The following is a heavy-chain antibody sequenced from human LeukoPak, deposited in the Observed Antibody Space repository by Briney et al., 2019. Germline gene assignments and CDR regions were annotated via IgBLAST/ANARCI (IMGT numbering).Heavy chain of an antibody. J-gene: IGHJ4*02. CDR3: AKGDYYDSSGYYEAPDY. CDR1: GFTFSSYA. Sequence: GGSLRLSCAASGFTFSSYAMSWVRQAPGKGLEWVSAISGSGGSTYYADSVKGRFTISRDNSKNTPYLQMNSLRAEDTAVYYCAKGDYYDSSGYYEAPDYWGQGTLVTVSS. CDR2: ISGSGGST. D-gene: IGHD3-22*01. V-gene: IGHV3-23*01.